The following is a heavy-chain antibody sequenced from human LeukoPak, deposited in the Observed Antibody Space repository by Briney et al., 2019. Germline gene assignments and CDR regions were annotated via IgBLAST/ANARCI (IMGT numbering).Heavy chain of an antibody. D-gene: IGHD3-22*01. CDR2: INPSGGST. CDR3: ARGLMIGRRGFDP. J-gene: IGHJ5*02. Sequence: ASVKVSCKASGYTFTNHYMYWVRQAPGQGLEWMGIINPSGGSTSYAQKFQGRVTMTRDTSTRTVYMEVSSLRSEDTAVYYCARGLMIGRRGFDPWGQGTLVTVSS. CDR1: GYTFTNHY. V-gene: IGHV1-46*01.